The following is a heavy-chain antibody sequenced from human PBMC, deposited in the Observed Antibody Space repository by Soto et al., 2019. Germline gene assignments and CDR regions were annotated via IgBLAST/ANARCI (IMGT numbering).Heavy chain of an antibody. CDR2: INTDGLS. CDR3: ARVPVAVAATEDYYGLDV. CDR1: GVSITSYY. Sequence: SETLSLTCSVSGVSITSYYWSWIRQSAGGGLEWMGRINTDGLSTYSPSFKSRLTTSLDTSKNQVSLRLISVTAADTAVYFCARVPVAVAATEDYYGLDVWGQGTTVTVSS. D-gene: IGHD2-15*01. V-gene: IGHV4-4*07. J-gene: IGHJ6*02.